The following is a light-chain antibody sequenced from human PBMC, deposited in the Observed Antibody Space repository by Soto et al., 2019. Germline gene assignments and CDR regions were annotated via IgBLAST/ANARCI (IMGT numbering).Light chain of an antibody. CDR2: EGS. Sequence: QSVLTQPASVSGSPGQSITIPCIGTSSDVGSYNLVSWYQQYPGKAPKLMIYEGSKRPSGVSNRFSGSKSGNTASLTISGLQAEDEADYYCCSYAGSTTPVVFGGGTKLTVL. J-gene: IGLJ2*01. V-gene: IGLV2-23*01. CDR3: CSYAGSTTPVV. CDR1: SSDVGSYNL.